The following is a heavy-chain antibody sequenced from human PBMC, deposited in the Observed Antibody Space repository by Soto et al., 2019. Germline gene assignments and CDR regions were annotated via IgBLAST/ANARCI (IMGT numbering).Heavy chain of an antibody. CDR2: INPNSGGT. J-gene: IGHJ6*02. CDR3: ARDLVGIAARDYYYGMDV. CDR1: GYTFTGYY. V-gene: IGHV1-2*02. D-gene: IGHD6-6*01. Sequence: EASVKVSCKASGYTFTGYYMHWVRQAPGQGLEWMGWINPNSGGTNYAQKFQGRVTMTRDTSISTAYMELSRLRSDDTAVYYCARDLVGIAARDYYYGMDVWGQGTTVTVSS.